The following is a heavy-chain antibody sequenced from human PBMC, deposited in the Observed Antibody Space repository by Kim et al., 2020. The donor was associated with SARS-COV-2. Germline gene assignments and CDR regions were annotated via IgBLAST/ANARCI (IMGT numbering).Heavy chain of an antibody. Sequence: SETLSLTCAVYGGSFSGYYWSWIRQPPGKGLEWIGEINHSGSTNYNPSLKSRVTISVDTSKNQFSLKLSSVTAADTAVYYCARGGIVVVPAALGTIYYHYYYMDVWGKGTTVTVSS. CDR2: INHSGST. CDR1: GGSFSGYY. CDR3: ARGGIVVVPAALGTIYYHYYYMDV. V-gene: IGHV4-34*01. J-gene: IGHJ6*03. D-gene: IGHD2-2*01.